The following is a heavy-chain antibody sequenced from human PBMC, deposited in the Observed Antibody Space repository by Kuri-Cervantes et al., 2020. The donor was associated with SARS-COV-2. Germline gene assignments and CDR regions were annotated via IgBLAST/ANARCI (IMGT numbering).Heavy chain of an antibody. D-gene: IGHD2-2*01. V-gene: IGHV3-30*03. CDR2: ISYDGSNK. J-gene: IGHJ6*02. CDR1: GFTFSSYG. CDR3: ARDYCSSTSCYYYYGMDV. Sequence: GESLKISCAASGFTFSSYGMHWVRQAPGKGLEWVAVISYDGSNKYYADSVKGRFTISRDNSKNTLYLQMNSLRAEDTAVYYCARDYCSSTSCYYYYGMDVWGQGTTVTVSS.